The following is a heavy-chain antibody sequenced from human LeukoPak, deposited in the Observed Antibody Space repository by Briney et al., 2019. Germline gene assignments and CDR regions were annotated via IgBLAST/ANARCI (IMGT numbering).Heavy chain of an antibody. V-gene: IGHV1-8*01. Sequence: ASVKVSCKASGYTFTSYDFNWVRQATGQGLEWMGWMNPNSGNTGYAQQFQGRVTMTRNTSISTAYMELSSLRSEDTAVYYCARSPRPGRLKKTFDYGGQEPLVTVSS. CDR3: ARSPRPGRLKKTFDY. CDR2: MNPNSGNT. D-gene: IGHD3-10*01. CDR1: GYTFTSYD. J-gene: IGHJ4*02.